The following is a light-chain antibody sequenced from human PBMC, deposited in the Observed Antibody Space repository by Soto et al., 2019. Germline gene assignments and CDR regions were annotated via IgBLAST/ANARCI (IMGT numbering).Light chain of an antibody. CDR2: DAS. V-gene: IGKV3-20*01. Sequence: EIVLTQSPGTLSLSPGDRATLSCRASQSVSNTYLAWYQQKPGQAPRLLIYDASSRATGIPDRFSGSGSGTDFTLTISRLEPEDFAVYYCQHYGRSPGLFTFGPGTKVDIK. CDR3: QHYGRSPGLFT. J-gene: IGKJ3*01. CDR1: QSVSNTY.